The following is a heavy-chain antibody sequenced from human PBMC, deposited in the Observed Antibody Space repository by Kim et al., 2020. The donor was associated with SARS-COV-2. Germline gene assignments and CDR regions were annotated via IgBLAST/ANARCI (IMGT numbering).Heavy chain of an antibody. CDR2: IYSGGNT. CDR1: GYTVTYSY. V-gene: IGHV3-66*01. Sequence: GGSLRLSCAASGYTVTYSYMGWVRQAPGKGLEWVSFIYSGGNTIYADSVKGRLIISRDHSTNTLYLQMNSLIAADTAAYYCATVVFYYDAGYYKNWGQGT. CDR3: ATVVFYYDAGYYKN. J-gene: IGHJ1*01. D-gene: IGHD3-22*01.